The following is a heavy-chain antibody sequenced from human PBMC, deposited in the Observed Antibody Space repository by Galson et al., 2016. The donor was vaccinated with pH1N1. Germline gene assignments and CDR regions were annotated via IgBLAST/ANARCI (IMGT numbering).Heavy chain of an antibody. V-gene: IGHV4-4*02. J-gene: IGHJ3*01. CDR2: VYNDGRT. CDR3: ARWYSTASNTFDV. D-gene: IGHD1-26*01. Sequence: ETLSLTCAVSGGSISAHNWWSWVRQPPGKGLEWIGEVYNDGRTNYKASLKSRATVSMNKSKNQFSLTLTSVTAADTAVYYCARWYSTASNTFDVWGQGTLVTVSS. CDR1: GGSISAHNW.